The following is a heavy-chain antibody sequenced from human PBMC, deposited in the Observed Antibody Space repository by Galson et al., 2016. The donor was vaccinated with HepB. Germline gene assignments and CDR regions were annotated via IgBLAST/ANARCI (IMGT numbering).Heavy chain of an antibody. CDR2: ISYDGSHK. J-gene: IGHJ5*02. Sequence: SLRLSCAASGFTFNNYVMNWVRQAPGKGLEWVADISYDGSHKFYADSVKGRFTISRDNSQNTLYLQMNSLRTEDTAVYFCAERPRDCSSTSCYYGAWFDPWGQGTRVTVSS. V-gene: IGHV3-30*18. CDR1: GFTFNNYV. D-gene: IGHD2-2*01. CDR3: AERPRDCSSTSCYYGAWFDP.